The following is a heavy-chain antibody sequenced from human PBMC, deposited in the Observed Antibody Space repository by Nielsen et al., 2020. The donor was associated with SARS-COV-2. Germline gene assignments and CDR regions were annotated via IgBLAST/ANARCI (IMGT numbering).Heavy chain of an antibody. CDR2: IYYSGST. D-gene: IGHD3-16*01. V-gene: IGHV4-59*08. CDR3: ARGGSYFDY. CDR1: GGSISSYY. J-gene: IGHJ4*02. Sequence: SETLSLTCTVSGGSISSYYWSWIRQPPGKGPEWIGYIYYSGSTNYNPSLKSRVTISVDTSKNQFSLKLSSVTAADTAVYYCARGGSYFDYWGQGTLVTVSS.